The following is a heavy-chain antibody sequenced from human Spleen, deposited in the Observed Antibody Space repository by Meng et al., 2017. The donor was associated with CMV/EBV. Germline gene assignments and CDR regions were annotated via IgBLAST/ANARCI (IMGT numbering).Heavy chain of an antibody. CDR2: IKQDGSEK. D-gene: IGHD1-14*01. CDR3: AKAPLYYYYGMEV. V-gene: IGHV3-7*01. J-gene: IGHJ6*02. Sequence: GESLKISCAASGFTFSRYRMNWVRQAPGKGLQWVANIKQDGSEKYYVDSVKGRFTISRDNAKNSLFLQMNSLRGEDTAVYYCAKAPLYYYYGMEVWGQGTTVTVSS. CDR1: GFTFSRYR.